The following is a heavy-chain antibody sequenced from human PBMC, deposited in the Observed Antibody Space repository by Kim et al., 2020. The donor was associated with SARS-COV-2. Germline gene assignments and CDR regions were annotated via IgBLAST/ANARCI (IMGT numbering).Heavy chain of an antibody. CDR1: GFTFSSYA. V-gene: IGHV3-23*01. CDR3: AKRRGGVMDATKRGPMIVVVNSAPSTDY. CDR2: ISGSGGST. Sequence: GGSLRLSCAASGFTFSSYAMSWVRQAPGKGLEWVSAISGSGGSTYYADSVKGRFTISRDNSKNTLYLQMNSLRVEDTAVYYCAKRRGGVMDATKRGPMIVVVNSAPSTDYWGQGTLVTVSS. D-gene: IGHD3-22*01. J-gene: IGHJ4*02.